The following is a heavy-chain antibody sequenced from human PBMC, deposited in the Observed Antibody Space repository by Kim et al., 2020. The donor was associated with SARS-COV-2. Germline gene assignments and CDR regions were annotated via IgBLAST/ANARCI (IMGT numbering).Heavy chain of an antibody. J-gene: IGHJ4*02. V-gene: IGHV4-39*07. CDR3: ARDGWVAAAGN. CDR1: GGSISSSSYY. D-gene: IGHD6-13*01. Sequence: SETLSLTCTVSGGSISSSSYYWGWIRQPPGKGLEWIGSIYYSGSTYYNPSLKSRVTISVDTSKNQFSLKLSSVTAADTAVYYCARDGWVAAAGNWGQGT. CDR2: IYYSGST.